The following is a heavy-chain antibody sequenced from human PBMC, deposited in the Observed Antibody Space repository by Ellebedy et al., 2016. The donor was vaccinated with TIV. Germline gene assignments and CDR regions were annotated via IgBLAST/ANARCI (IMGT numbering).Heavy chain of an antibody. D-gene: IGHD3-10*01. J-gene: IGHJ4*02. Sequence: PGGSLRLSCAASGFIVTDNYISWVRQAPGKGLEWVSIIFNENDGGGTFYADSVMGRFTISRDNSKKTLYLQMNSLKAEDTAVYHCAKVGYGVKPERGSFDVWGQGTLVTVSS. V-gene: IGHV3-53*01. CDR3: AKVGYGVKPERGSFDV. CDR2: IFNENDGGGT. CDR1: GFIVTDNY.